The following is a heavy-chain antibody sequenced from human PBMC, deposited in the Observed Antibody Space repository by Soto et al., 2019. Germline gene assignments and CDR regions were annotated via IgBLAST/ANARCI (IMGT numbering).Heavy chain of an antibody. J-gene: IGHJ5*02. CDR3: ARDFPYDSSGYYLNWFDP. CDR2: IYYSGST. Sequence: SETLSLTCTVSGGSISSGDYYWSWIRQPPGKGLEWIGYIYYSGSTYYNPSLKSRVTISVDTSKNQFSLKLSSVTAADTAVYYCARDFPYDSSGYYLNWFDPWGQGTLVTVSS. V-gene: IGHV4-30-4*01. D-gene: IGHD3-22*01. CDR1: GGSISSGDYY.